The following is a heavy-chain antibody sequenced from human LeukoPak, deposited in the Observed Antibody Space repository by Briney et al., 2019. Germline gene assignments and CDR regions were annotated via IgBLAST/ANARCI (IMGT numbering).Heavy chain of an antibody. CDR3: ARESIAVAGAPFDY. J-gene: IGHJ4*02. CDR1: GFTFSSYE. V-gene: IGHV3-48*03. D-gene: IGHD6-19*01. CDR2: ISSGSTM. Sequence: PGGSLRLSCAASGFTFSSYEMNWVRQAPGKGLEWVSYISSGSTMSDADSAKGRFTISRDNAKNSLYLQMNSLRAEDTAVYYCARESIAVAGAPFDYWGQGTLVAVSS.